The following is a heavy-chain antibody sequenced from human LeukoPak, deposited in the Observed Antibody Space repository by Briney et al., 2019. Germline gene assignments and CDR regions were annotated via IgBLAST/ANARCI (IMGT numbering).Heavy chain of an antibody. V-gene: IGHV3-33*01. J-gene: IGHJ4*02. Sequence: GGSLRLSCAASGFIFSNYGMQCVRQAPGKGLEWVAVIWFDGSNQYHADAVKGRFTISRDNSKNTLYLQMSSLRAEDTALYYCARDDFAGDSSGYIDYWGEGTLVTVSS. D-gene: IGHD3-22*01. CDR1: GFIFSNYG. CDR2: IWFDGSNQ. CDR3: ARDDFAGDSSGYIDY.